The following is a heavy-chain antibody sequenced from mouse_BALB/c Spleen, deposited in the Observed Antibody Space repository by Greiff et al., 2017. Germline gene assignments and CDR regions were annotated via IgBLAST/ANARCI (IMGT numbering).Heavy chain of an antibody. J-gene: IGHJ2*01. Sequence: QVQLQQSGAELVRPGTSVKVSCTASGYAFTNYLIEWVKQRPGQGLEWIGVINPGSGGTNYNEKFKGKATLTADKSSSTAYMQLSSLTSDDSAVCFCAKSYFDYWGQGTTLTVSS. CDR1: GYAFTNYL. V-gene: IGHV1-54*01. CDR3: AKSYFDY. CDR2: INPGSGGT.